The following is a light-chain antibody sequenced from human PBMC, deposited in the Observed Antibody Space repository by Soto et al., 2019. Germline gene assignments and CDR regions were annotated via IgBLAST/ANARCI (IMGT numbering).Light chain of an antibody. CDR1: QTISNW. Sequence: DIQMTQSPSTLSASVGDRVTITCRASQTISNWLAWYQQKPRKAPKLLIYDASSLHSGVPSRFSGSGSGTEFTLTITSLQPDDFATYYCQKYISYSYTSRQGTKLEI. V-gene: IGKV1-5*01. J-gene: IGKJ2*01. CDR3: QKYISYSYT. CDR2: DAS.